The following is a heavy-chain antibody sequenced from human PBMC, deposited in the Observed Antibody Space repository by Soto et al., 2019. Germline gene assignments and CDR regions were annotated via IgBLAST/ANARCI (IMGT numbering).Heavy chain of an antibody. J-gene: IGHJ4*02. CDR2: ISAHNGNT. Sequence: QVHLVQSGAEVKKPGASVKVSCKGSGYTFTSYGITWVRQAPGQGLEWMGWISAHNGNTNYAQKFQGRVPVTRDTSTSTAYMELRSLRSDDTAVYYCARGRYGDYWGQGALVTVSS. D-gene: IGHD1-1*01. V-gene: IGHV1-18*01. CDR1: GYTFTSYG. CDR3: ARGRYGDY.